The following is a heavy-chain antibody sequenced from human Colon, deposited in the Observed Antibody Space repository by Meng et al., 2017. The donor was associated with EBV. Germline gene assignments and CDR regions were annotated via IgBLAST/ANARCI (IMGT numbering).Heavy chain of an antibody. CDR2: IYLSGTT. V-gene: IGHV4-30-4*01. D-gene: IGHD5-12*01. J-gene: IGHJ4*01. CDR1: DDSISNTDYY. Sequence: HGQLQELGPGTVKPPQPLPLTCAVSDDSISNTDYYWGWIRQSPGKGLEWVGHIYLSGTTYYRPSLRSRLSMSLDTSKNQFSLRLSSVTAADTAVYFCARGGYSGFDLDYWGHGTLVTVSS. CDR3: ARGGYSGFDLDY.